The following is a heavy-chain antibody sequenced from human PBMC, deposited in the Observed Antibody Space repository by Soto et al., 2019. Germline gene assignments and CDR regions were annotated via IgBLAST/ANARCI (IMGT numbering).Heavy chain of an antibody. CDR2: INHDGSKT. Sequence: GGSLRLSCAASQFSFRSYWMHWVRQVPGKGPAWVSRINHDGSKTEYADSVKGRFTISRDSTNKTLYLQMNSLRAEDTAVYYCARDYYDSSGFFGYYYGMDVWGQGTTVTVSS. D-gene: IGHD3-22*01. V-gene: IGHV3-74*01. J-gene: IGHJ6*02. CDR1: QFSFRSYW. CDR3: ARDYYDSSGFFGYYYGMDV.